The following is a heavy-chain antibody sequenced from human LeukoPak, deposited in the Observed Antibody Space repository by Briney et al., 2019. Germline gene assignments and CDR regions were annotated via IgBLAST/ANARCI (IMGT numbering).Heavy chain of an antibody. V-gene: IGHV4-61*05. CDR1: GDSISSSNYY. J-gene: IGHJ6*02. D-gene: IGHD3-16*01. CDR2: VYYSGST. Sequence: SETLSLTCTVSGDSISSSNYYWGWIRQPPGKGLEWIGFVYYSGSTNYSPSLKSRATISIDTSKNQFSLRLSSVTAADTAVYYCARHGGVSGTYFPPHHYGMDVWGQGTTVTVSS. CDR3: ARHGGVSGTYFPPHHYGMDV.